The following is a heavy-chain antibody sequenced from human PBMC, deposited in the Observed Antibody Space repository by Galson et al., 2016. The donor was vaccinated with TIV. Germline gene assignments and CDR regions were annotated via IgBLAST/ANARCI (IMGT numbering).Heavy chain of an antibody. J-gene: IGHJ6*02. V-gene: IGHV4-30-4*01. CDR1: GDSISDGDSY. D-gene: IGHD1-26*01. CDR3: ARDNLKYYHAFDV. CDR2: IFYSGTT. Sequence: TLSLTCSVFGDSISDGDSYWSWIRQPPGKGLEWIGYIFYSGTTYNSPSLKSRLTMSIDRSKNQFSLKLNSGTAADTAVYYCARDNLKYYHAFDVWGPGTTVTVSS.